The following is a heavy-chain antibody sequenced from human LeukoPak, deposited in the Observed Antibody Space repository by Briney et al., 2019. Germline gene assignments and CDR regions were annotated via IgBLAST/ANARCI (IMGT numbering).Heavy chain of an antibody. CDR2: IYHSGST. V-gene: IGHV4-38-2*02. Sequence: DPSETLSLTCTVSGYSISSGYYWGWIRQPPGKGLEWIGSIYHSGSTYYNPSLKSRVTISVDTSKNQFSLKLSSVTAADTAVYYCARVREGGRYYYYYYMDVWGKGTTVTVSS. J-gene: IGHJ6*03. D-gene: IGHD1-26*01. CDR3: ARVREGGRYYYYYYMDV. CDR1: GYSISSGYY.